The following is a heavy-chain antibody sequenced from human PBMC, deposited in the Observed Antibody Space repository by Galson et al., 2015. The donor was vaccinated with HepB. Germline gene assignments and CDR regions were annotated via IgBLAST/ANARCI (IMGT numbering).Heavy chain of an antibody. V-gene: IGHV3-23*01. D-gene: IGHD1-26*01. CDR1: GFTFSSYA. J-gene: IGHJ6*03. Sequence: SLRLSCAASGFTFSSYAMSWVRQAPGKGLEWVSAISGSGGSTYYADSVKGRFTISRDNSKNTLYLQMNSLRAEDTAVYYCAKDLYSALAGDMDVWGKGTTVTVSS. CDR2: ISGSGGST. CDR3: AKDLYSALAGDMDV.